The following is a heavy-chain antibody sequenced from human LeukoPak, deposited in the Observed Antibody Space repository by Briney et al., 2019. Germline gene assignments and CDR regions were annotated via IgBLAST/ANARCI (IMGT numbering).Heavy chain of an antibody. V-gene: IGHV4-61*01. J-gene: IGHJ4*02. CDR2: IYYSGST. CDR1: GGSVSSGSYY. D-gene: IGHD4-17*01. Sequence: SETLSLTCPVSGGSVSSGSYYWSWIRQPPGKGLEWIGYIYYSGSTNYNPSLKSRVTISVDTSKNQFSLKLSSVTAADTAVYYCARTGSTVTMLYPFDHWGQGTLVTVSS. CDR3: ARTGSTVTMLYPFDH.